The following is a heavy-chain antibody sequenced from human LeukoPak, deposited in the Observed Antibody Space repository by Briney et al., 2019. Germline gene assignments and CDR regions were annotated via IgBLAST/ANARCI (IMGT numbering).Heavy chain of an antibody. J-gene: IGHJ4*02. CDR1: GFTFSSCG. CDR2: IWYDENYK. V-gene: IGHV3-33*01. CDR3: AAWEAGY. D-gene: IGHD6-13*01. Sequence: GGSLRLSCAASGFTFSSCGMHWVRQAPGKGLEWVAVIWYDENYKYYADSVKGRFTISRDNSKNTLYLQMNSLRAEDTAVYYCAAWEAGYWGQGTLVTVSS.